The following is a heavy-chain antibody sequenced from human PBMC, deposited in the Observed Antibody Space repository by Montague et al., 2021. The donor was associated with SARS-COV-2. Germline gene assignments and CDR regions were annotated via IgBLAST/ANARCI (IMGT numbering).Heavy chain of an antibody. CDR3: ARAAAGYYYYGMDV. CDR2: ISGSGGST. Sequence: SLRLSCAASEFTFSSYAMSWVRQAPGKGLEWVSAISGSGGSTYYADSVKGRFTISRDNSKNTLYLQMNSLRAEDTAVYYCARAAAGYYYYGMDVWGQGTTVTVSS. CDR1: EFTFSSYA. J-gene: IGHJ6*02. V-gene: IGHV3-23*01. D-gene: IGHD6-13*01.